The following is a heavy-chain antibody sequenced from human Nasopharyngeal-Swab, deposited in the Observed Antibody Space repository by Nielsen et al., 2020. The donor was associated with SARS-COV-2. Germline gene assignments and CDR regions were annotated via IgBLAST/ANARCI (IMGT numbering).Heavy chain of an antibody. J-gene: IGHJ6*02. CDR1: GGTFSSYA. CDR2: IIPIFGTA. V-gene: IGHV1-69*13. D-gene: IGHD3-9*01. CDR3: ARYVDYDILTGYYYYGMDV. Sequence: SVKVSCKASGGTFSSYAISWVRQAPGQGLEWMGGIIPIFGTANYAQKFQGRVTITADESTSTAYMGLSSLRSEDTAVYYCARYVDYDILTGYYYYGMDVWGQGTTVTVSS.